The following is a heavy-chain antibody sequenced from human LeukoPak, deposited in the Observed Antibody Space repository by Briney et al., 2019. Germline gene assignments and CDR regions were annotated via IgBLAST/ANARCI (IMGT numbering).Heavy chain of an antibody. CDR1: GYSFTSYW. Sequence: AGESLKISCKGSGYSFTSYWIGWVRQMPGKGLEWMGIIYPGDSDTRYSPSFQGQVTISADKSISTAYLQWSSLKASDTAMYYCAIASVVVVAATPLGFDYWGQGTLVTVSS. V-gene: IGHV5-51*01. CDR2: IYPGDSDT. J-gene: IGHJ4*02. D-gene: IGHD2-15*01. CDR3: AIASVVVVAATPLGFDY.